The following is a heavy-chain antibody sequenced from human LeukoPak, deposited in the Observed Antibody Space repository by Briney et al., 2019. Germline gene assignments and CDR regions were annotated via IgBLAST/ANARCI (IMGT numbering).Heavy chain of an antibody. CDR1: GGSISSGGYY. V-gene: IGHV4-31*03. CDR3: ARDRGNYFDF. J-gene: IGHJ4*02. Sequence: PSETLSLTCTVSGGSISSGGYYWSWIRQHPGKGLEWIGYIYYNGSTYYNPSLKSRLTISVDTSKNQFSLKLSSVTAADTAVYYCARDRGNYFDFWGQGTLVTVSS. CDR2: IYYNGST.